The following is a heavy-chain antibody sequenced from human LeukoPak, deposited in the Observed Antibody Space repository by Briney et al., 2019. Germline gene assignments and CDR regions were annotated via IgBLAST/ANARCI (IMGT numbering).Heavy chain of an antibody. CDR1: GFTFSSYG. Sequence: PGGSLRLSCAASGFTFSSYGMRWVRQAPGKGLEWVAVIWYDGSNKYYADSVKGRFTISRDNSKNTLYLQMNSLRAEDTAVYYCAREGDYDSSGYYLPYFDYWGQGTLVTVSS. V-gene: IGHV3-33*01. J-gene: IGHJ4*02. CDR3: AREGDYDSSGYYLPYFDY. D-gene: IGHD3-22*01. CDR2: IWYDGSNK.